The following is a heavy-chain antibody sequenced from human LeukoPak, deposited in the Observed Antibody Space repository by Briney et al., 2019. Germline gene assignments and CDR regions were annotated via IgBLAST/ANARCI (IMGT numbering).Heavy chain of an antibody. Sequence: SETLSLTCTVSGGSISSGSYYWSWIRQPPGKGLEWIGYIYYSGSTNYNPSLKSRVTISVDTSKNQFSLKLSSVTAADTAVYYCARGVVTLSWYFDLWGRGTLVTVSS. J-gene: IGHJ2*01. CDR2: IYYSGST. CDR1: GGSISSGSYY. CDR3: ARGVVTLSWYFDL. V-gene: IGHV4-61*01. D-gene: IGHD4-23*01.